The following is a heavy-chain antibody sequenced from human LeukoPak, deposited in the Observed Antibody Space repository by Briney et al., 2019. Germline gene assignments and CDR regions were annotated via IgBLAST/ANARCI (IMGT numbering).Heavy chain of an antibody. CDR1: GDSIRNYY. J-gene: IGHJ5*02. CDR2: IDYSGRT. V-gene: IGHV4-59*08. Sequence: SETPSLTCTVSGDSIRNYYWNWIRQTPGKGLEWIGYIDYSGRTLYNPSFESRVTISRDTSKTQFSLKLSSVTAADTAVYYCARRKDSSRWNGRDNWFDPWGQGTLVTVSS. CDR3: ARRKDSSRWNGRDNWFDP. D-gene: IGHD3-22*01.